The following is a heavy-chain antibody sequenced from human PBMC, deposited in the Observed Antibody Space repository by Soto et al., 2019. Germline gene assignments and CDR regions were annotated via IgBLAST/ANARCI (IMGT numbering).Heavy chain of an antibody. J-gene: IGHJ4*02. V-gene: IGHV3-30*18. Sequence: ESGGGVVQPGRSLRLSCAASGFTFSSYGMHWVRQAPGKGLEWVAVISYDGSNKYYADSVKGRFTISRDNSKNTLYLQMNSLRAEDTAVYYCAKEGAMVPKEFDYWGQGTLVTVSS. CDR2: ISYDGSNK. CDR1: GFTFSSYG. CDR3: AKEGAMVPKEFDY. D-gene: IGHD5-18*01.